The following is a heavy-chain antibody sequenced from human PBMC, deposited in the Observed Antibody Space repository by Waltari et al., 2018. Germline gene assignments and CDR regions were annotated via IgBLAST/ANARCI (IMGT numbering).Heavy chain of an antibody. CDR1: GGSFRGYY. CDR2: IDHSGVT. Sequence: QVQVQQWGAGLVKPSETLSLTCAVYGGSFRGYYWSCLRQPPGKALEWIGEIDHSGVTNYNPSLTSRATISVDTSRNQLSLKLTSVTAADTAIYYCALSRYGLASPKFDPWGQGTLVTVSS. J-gene: IGHJ5*02. V-gene: IGHV4-34*02. D-gene: IGHD4-17*01. CDR3: ALSRYGLASPKFDP.